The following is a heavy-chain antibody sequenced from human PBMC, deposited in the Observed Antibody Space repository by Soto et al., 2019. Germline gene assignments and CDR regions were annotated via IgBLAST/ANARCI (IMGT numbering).Heavy chain of an antibody. J-gene: IGHJ4*02. CDR2: IWYDGSNK. D-gene: IGHD3-10*01. Sequence: ESGGGVVQPGRSLRLSCAASGYTFSSYGMHWVRQAPGKGLEWVAVIWYDGSNKYYADSVKGRFTISRDNSKNTLYLQMNSLRAEDTAVYYCASQVDYYGSGSYFDYWGQGTLVTVSS. CDR1: GYTFSSYG. V-gene: IGHV3-33*01. CDR3: ASQVDYYGSGSYFDY.